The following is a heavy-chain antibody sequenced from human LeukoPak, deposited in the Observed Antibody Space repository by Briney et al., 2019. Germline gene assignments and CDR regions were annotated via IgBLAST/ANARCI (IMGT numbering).Heavy chain of an antibody. CDR3: ARDRPCSSTSCYSGYYCGMDV. J-gene: IGHJ6*02. V-gene: IGHV3-48*02. Sequence: GGSLRLSCAASGFTFSSYSMNWVRQAPGKGLEWVSYISSSSSTIYYADSVKGRFTISRDNAKNSLYLQMNSLRDEDTAVYYCARDRPCSSTSCYSGYYCGMDVWGQGTTVTVSS. D-gene: IGHD2-2*01. CDR2: ISSSSSTI. CDR1: GFTFSSYS.